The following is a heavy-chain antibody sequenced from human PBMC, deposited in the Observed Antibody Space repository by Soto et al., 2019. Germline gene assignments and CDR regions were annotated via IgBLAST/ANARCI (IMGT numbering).Heavy chain of an antibody. D-gene: IGHD3-16*01. Sequence: QVQLVVSGGDVVQPGRSLRLSCAASGFTFSFYAMHWVRQAPGKGLEWVAVISYNGRNKHYVDSVKGRFTISRDNSQDTLYLQMDSLRPDDTAVYYCARQAKIGDRSQFYFDSWGQGTLVTVSS. CDR3: ARQAKIGDRSQFYFDS. CDR2: ISYNGRNK. V-gene: IGHV3-30*04. CDR1: GFTFSFYA. J-gene: IGHJ4*02.